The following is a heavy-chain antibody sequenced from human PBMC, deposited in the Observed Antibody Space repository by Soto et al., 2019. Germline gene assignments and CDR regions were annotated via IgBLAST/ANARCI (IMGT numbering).Heavy chain of an antibody. CDR2: IYHSGST. CDR1: GGSISSGGYS. Sequence: TLSLTCTVSGGSISSGGYSCNWIRQPPGKGLEWIGYIYHSGSTYYNPSLKSRVTISVDRSKNQFSLKLSSVTAADTAVYYCARGMTTVTTFDYWGQGTLVTVSS. D-gene: IGHD4-17*01. J-gene: IGHJ4*02. V-gene: IGHV4-30-2*01. CDR3: ARGMTTVTTFDY.